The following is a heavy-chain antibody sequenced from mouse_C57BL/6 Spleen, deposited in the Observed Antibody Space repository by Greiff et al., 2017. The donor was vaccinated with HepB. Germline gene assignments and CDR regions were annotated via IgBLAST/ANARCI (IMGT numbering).Heavy chain of an antibody. D-gene: IGHD2-4*01. J-gene: IGHJ4*01. V-gene: IGHV3-1*01. CDR3: ARAKGYDYDENYAMDY. CDR1: GYSITSGYD. Sequence: EVKLVDSGPGMVKPSQSLSLTCTVTGYSITSGYDWHWIRHFPGNKLEWMGYISYSGSTNYNPSLKSRISITHDTSKNHFFLKLNSVTTEDTATYYCARAKGYDYDENYAMDYWGQGTSVTVSS. CDR2: ISYSGST.